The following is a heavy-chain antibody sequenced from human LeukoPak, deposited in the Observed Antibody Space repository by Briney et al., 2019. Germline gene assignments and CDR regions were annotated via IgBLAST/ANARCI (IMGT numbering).Heavy chain of an antibody. J-gene: IGHJ4*02. D-gene: IGHD3-22*01. CDR3: ARVPQDSSGYDY. Sequence: GGSLRLSCAASGFTFSGSAMHWVRQASGKGLEWVSSISSSSSYIYYADSVKGRFTISRDNAKNSLYLQMNSLRAEDTAVYYCARVPQDSSGYDYWGQGTLVTVSS. V-gene: IGHV3-21*01. CDR2: ISSSSSYI. CDR1: GFTFSGSA.